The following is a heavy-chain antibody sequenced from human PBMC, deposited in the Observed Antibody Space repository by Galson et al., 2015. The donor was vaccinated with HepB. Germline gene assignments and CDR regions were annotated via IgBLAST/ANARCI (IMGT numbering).Heavy chain of an antibody. D-gene: IGHD2-2*01. V-gene: IGHV1-3*01. CDR3: ARRYCSSSICYRGFDP. CDR1: GYNFTAYT. Sequence: SVKVSCKASGYNFTAYTIHWVRQAPGQRLEWMGWIDAGQGDTKSSQKLQGRVTFTSDTSASTAYMELSSLRSEDTAVYYCARRYCSSSICYRGFDPWGQGTLVFVSP. CDR2: IDAGQGDT. J-gene: IGHJ5*02.